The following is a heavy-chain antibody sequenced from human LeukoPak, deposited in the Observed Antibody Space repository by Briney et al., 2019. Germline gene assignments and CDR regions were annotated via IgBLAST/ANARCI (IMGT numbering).Heavy chain of an antibody. CDR2: IKSKTDGGTT. V-gene: IGHV3-15*01. J-gene: IGHJ6*02. CDR1: GFTFSNAW. CDR3: TTDALNTIFGVVSYGMDV. Sequence: GGSLRLSCAASGFTFSNAWMSWVRQAPGKGLEWVGRIKSKTDGGTTDYAAPVKGRFTISRDDSKNTLYLQMNSLKTEDTAVYYCTTDALNTIFGVVSYGMDVWGQGTTVTVSS. D-gene: IGHD3-3*01.